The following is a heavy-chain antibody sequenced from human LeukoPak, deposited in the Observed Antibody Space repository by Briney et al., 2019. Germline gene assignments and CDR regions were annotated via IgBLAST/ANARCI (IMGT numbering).Heavy chain of an antibody. CDR2: IIPIFGTT. V-gene: IGHV1-69*13. CDR3: ARDRRSRYCSSSSCYLGCFDP. J-gene: IGHJ5*02. CDR1: GGTFSSYA. Sequence: SVKVSCKASGGTFSSYAISWVRQAPGQGLEWMGGIIPIFGTTIYAQKFQGRVTITADEFTSTAYMELNSLRSEDTAVYYCARDRRSRYCSSSSCYLGCFDPWGQGTLVTVSS. D-gene: IGHD2-2*01.